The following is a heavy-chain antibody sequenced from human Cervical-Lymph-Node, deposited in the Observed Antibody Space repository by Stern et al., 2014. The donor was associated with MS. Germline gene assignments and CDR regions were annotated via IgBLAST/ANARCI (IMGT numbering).Heavy chain of an antibody. D-gene: IGHD4-23*01. CDR2: TVPIFERS. Sequence: VQLVESGAEVKKPGSSGKVSCKVSGATFSTNGISWVRQGPGQGLEWMGATVPIFERSNYAKRFRGRVTITADESTSTSYMELTSLRSDDTGVYYCAREHHGGNFAAWGQGTLVTVSS. V-gene: IGHV1-69*01. CDR1: GATFSTNG. CDR3: AREHHGGNFAA. J-gene: IGHJ5*02.